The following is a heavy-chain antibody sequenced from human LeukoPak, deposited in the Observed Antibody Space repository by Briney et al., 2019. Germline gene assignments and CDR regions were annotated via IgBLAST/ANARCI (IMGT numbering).Heavy chain of an antibody. CDR3: ARDDGGLLEPFDP. CDR1: GFTFSSYS. V-gene: IGHV3-21*01. CDR2: ISSSSSYI. Sequence: GGSLRLSCAASGFTFSSYSMYWVRQAPGKGLEWVSSISSSSSYIYYADSVKGRFTISRDNAKNSLYLQMNSLRAEDTAVYYCARDDGGLLEPFDPWGQGTLVTVSS. J-gene: IGHJ5*02. D-gene: IGHD3-16*01.